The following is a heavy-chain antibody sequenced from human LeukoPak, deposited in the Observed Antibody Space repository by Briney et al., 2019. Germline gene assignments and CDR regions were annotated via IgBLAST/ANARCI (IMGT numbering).Heavy chain of an antibody. Sequence: PSETLSLTCTVSGGSISSSSYYWGWIRQPPGKGLEWIGNIYYSGSTYYNPSLKSRVTMSVDTSKNQFSLKLSSVTAADTAVYYCARGSKSRGSYFYYYYMDVWGKGTAVTVSS. D-gene: IGHD1-26*01. CDR2: IYYSGST. V-gene: IGHV4-39*01. J-gene: IGHJ6*03. CDR1: GGSISSSSYY. CDR3: ARGSKSRGSYFYYYYMDV.